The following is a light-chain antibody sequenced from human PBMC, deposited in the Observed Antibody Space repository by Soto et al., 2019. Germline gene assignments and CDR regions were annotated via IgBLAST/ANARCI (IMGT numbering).Light chain of an antibody. CDR3: QQYNSYSS. V-gene: IGKV1-5*03. CDR2: KAS. CDR1: QSISSW. Sequence: DIQTTQSPSTLSGSVGDRVTITCRASQSISSWLAWYQQKPGKAPNLLIYKASSLESGVPSRFSGSGSGTEFTLTIRSLQPDDFATDYCQQYNSYSSFGQGTKVDIK. J-gene: IGKJ1*01.